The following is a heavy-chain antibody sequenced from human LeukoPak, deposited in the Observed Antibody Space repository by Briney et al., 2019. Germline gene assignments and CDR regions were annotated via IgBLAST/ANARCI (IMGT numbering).Heavy chain of an antibody. CDR2: INPNSGGT. CDR1: GYTFTGYY. CDR3: ARDQWQYCSSTSCYIPLDI. D-gene: IGHD2-2*02. Sequence: ASVKVSCKASGYTFTGYYMHWVRQAPGQGLEWMGWINPNSGGTNYAQKFQGRVTMTRDTSISTAYMELSRLRSDDTAVYYCARDQWQYCSSTSCYIPLDIWGQGTMVTVSS. J-gene: IGHJ3*02. V-gene: IGHV1-2*02.